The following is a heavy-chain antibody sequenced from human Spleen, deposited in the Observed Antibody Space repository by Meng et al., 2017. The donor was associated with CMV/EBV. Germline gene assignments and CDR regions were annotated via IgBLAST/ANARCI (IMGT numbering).Heavy chain of an antibody. CDR1: GCSISSSNL. Sequence: QVQLQESGPGLVKPSGTLSLTCAASGCSISSSNLGNWVRQVPGKGLEWIGEIYHSGSTDYNPSLKSRVTISVDKFKNQFSLKLGSVTAADTAVYYCARIERRRILKYCGSDCSTTDYWGQGTLVTVSS. D-gene: IGHD2-21*02. CDR3: ARIERRRILKYCGSDCSTTDY. V-gene: IGHV4-4*02. CDR2: IYHSGST. J-gene: IGHJ4*02.